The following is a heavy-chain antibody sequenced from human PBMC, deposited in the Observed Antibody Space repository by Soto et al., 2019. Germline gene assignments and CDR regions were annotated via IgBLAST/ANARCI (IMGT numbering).Heavy chain of an antibody. J-gene: IGHJ6*02. V-gene: IGHV4-59*08. CDR2: MHHSGNT. CDR1: GGSITSDY. Sequence: QVQLQESGPGLVKTSETLSLTCSVSGGSITSDYWSWLRQPPGKGLEWIGHMHHSGNTKYNPSLKSRVTISLDTSKNQFSRRLTSVTAADTAVYYCVRRGYVDYDLGLDVWGQGTTVTVSS. D-gene: IGHD3-9*01. CDR3: VRRGYVDYDLGLDV.